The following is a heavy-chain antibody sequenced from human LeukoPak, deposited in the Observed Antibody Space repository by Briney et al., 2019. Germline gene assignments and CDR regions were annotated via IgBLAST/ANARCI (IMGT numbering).Heavy chain of an antibody. J-gene: IGHJ6*03. CDR3: ARQPWWELLGGAYYYYYYYMDV. CDR1: GFTFSSYS. D-gene: IGHD1-26*01. CDR2: ISSSSSYI. V-gene: IGHV3-21*01. Sequence: PGGSLRLSCAASGFTFSSYSMNWVRQAPGKGLEWVSSISSSSSYIYYADSVKGRFTISRDNAKNSLYLQMNSLRAEDTAVYYCARQPWWELLGGAYYYYYYYMDVWGQGTLVTVSS.